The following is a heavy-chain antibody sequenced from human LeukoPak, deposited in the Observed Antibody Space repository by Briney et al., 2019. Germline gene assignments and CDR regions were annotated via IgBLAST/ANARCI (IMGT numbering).Heavy chain of an antibody. D-gene: IGHD1-26*01. CDR3: ARDTEVVGAIPESYFDY. Sequence: ASMKVSCKASGYTFTGYYMHWVRQAPGQGLEWMGWINPNSGGTNYAQKFQGRVTMTRDTSISTAYMELSRLRSDDTAVYYCARDTEVVGAIPESYFDYWGQGTLVTVSS. CDR2: INPNSGGT. CDR1: GYTFTGYY. V-gene: IGHV1-2*02. J-gene: IGHJ4*02.